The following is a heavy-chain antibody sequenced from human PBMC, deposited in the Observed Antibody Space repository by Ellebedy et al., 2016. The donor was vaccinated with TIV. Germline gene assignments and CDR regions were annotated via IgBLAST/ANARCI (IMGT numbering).Heavy chain of an antibody. CDR1: GFTFSSYW. J-gene: IGHJ4*02. Sequence: GGSLRLSXAASGFTFSSYWMHWVRQAPGKGLVWVSRINSDGSSTSYADSVKGRFTISRDNAKNTLYLQMNSLRAEDTAVYYCARSRGCSYQDYWGQGTLVTVSS. V-gene: IGHV3-74*01. CDR2: INSDGSST. D-gene: IGHD5-18*01. CDR3: ARSRGCSYQDY.